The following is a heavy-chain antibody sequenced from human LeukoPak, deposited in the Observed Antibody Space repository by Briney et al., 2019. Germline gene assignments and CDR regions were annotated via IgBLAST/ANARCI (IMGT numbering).Heavy chain of an antibody. D-gene: IGHD3-22*01. V-gene: IGHV3-74*01. CDR3: ARGDYYDTPRN. J-gene: IGHJ4*02. CDR1: GFTFSSYW. Sequence: GGSLRRSCAASGFTFSSYWMHWVRHAPGKGVVWVSRINSDGSSTIYADSVKGRFTISRDNAKNTLYLQMNSLRAEDTAVYYCARGDYYDTPRNWGQGTLVTVSS. CDR2: INSDGSST.